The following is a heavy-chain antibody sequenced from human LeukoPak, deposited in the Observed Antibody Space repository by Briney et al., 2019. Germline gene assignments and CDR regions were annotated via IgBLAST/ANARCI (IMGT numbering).Heavy chain of an antibody. D-gene: IGHD1-26*01. Sequence: GRSLRLSCAASGFTFDDYAMHWVRQAPGKGLEWVSGISWNSGSIGYADSVKGRFTISRDNAKNSLYLQMNSLRAEDTAVYYCANAAPFPGTYDAFEIWGQGRMVIVSS. CDR1: GFTFDDYA. CDR2: ISWNSGSI. J-gene: IGHJ3*02. CDR3: ANAAPFPGTYDAFEI. V-gene: IGHV3-9*01.